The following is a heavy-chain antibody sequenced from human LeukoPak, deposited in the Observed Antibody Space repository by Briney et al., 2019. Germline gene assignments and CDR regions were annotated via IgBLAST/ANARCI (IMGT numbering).Heavy chain of an antibody. CDR1: GGSISSGGYS. D-gene: IGHD1-26*01. Sequence: SQTLSLTCAVSGGSISSGGYSWSWIRQPPGKGLEWIGYINHSGSTNYNPSLKSRVTISVDTSKNQFSLKLSSVTAADTAVYYCARGGSYRPYYFDYWGQGTLVTVSS. CDR2: INHSGST. V-gene: IGHV4-30-2*01. J-gene: IGHJ4*02. CDR3: ARGGSYRPYYFDY.